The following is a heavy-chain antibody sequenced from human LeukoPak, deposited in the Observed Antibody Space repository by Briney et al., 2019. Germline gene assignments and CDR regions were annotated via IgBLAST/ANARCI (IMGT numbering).Heavy chain of an antibody. Sequence: SVKVSCKASGNSISNYAVSWVRQAPGQGFEWMGGIIPIFGTADYAQRFQGRVTITADQSTSTTYMALSSLKSEDTATYYCTTRACHAGGCSSSFYYYYGLHFWGQGTTVSVSS. CDR1: GNSISNYA. J-gene: IGHJ6*02. CDR2: IIPIFGTA. D-gene: IGHD3-16*01. V-gene: IGHV1-69*13. CDR3: TTRACHAGGCSSSFYYYYGLHF.